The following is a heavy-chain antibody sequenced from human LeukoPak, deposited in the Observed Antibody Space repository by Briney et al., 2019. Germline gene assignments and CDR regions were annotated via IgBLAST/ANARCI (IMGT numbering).Heavy chain of an antibody. D-gene: IGHD3-10*02. CDR2: IMKDGGDK. CDR3: VRDRDFYVFDL. Sequence: GGSLRLSCAASGFTFTNYWMTWVRQAPGKGLEWVANIMKDGGDKQYVDSVSGRFTIPRDNGKNSVYLQMNGLRAEDAAVYYCVRDRDFYVFDLWGQGTLVTVSS. V-gene: IGHV3-7*01. CDR1: GFTFTNYW. J-gene: IGHJ4*02.